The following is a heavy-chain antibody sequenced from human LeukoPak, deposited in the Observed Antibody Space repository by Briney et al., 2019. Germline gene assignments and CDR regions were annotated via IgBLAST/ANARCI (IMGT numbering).Heavy chain of an antibody. CDR2: TKSKKNGATT. D-gene: IGHD6-19*01. CDR3: ATSGSGWDYFDF. V-gene: IGHV3-15*01. CDR1: GFTFNNAW. J-gene: IGHJ4*02. Sequence: GGSLRLSCAVSGFTFNNAWMNWVRQAPGKGLEWVGHTKSKKNGATTDFAASVKGRFTISRDDPKNTVFLQMNSLRTEDTAVYYCATSGSGWDYFDFWGQGTLVAVSS.